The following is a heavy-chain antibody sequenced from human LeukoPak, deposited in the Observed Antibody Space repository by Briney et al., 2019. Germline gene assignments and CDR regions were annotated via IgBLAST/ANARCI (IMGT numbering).Heavy chain of an antibody. CDR3: ARDSGSSWSNSGFDY. D-gene: IGHD6-13*01. CDR1: GYTFTSYG. V-gene: IGHV1-18*01. Sequence: ASVKVSCKASGYTFTSYGISWVRQAPGQGLEWMGWISAYNGNTNYAQKFQGRVTITADKSTSTAYMELSSLRSEDTAVYYCARDSGSSWSNSGFDYWGQGTLVTVSS. CDR2: ISAYNGNT. J-gene: IGHJ4*02.